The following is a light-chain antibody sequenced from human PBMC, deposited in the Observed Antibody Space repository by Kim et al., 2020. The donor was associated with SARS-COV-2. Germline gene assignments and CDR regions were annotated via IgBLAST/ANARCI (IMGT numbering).Light chain of an antibody. CDR3: QQYDSYPLT. CDR2: VAS. CDR1: RDISNY. J-gene: IGKJ4*01. Sequence: DIHMTQSPSSLSASVGDRVTITCRASRDISNYLAWYQLKTGKAPRSLISVASSLQSGVPSKFSGSGSGTDFTLAINNLRPEDFAAYYGQQYDSYPLTFGGGTKVDIK. V-gene: IGKV1-16*02.